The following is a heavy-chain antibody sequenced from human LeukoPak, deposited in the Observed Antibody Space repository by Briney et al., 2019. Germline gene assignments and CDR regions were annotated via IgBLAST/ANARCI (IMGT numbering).Heavy chain of an antibody. CDR2: VTPNTGNT. CDR1: GDTFTSYA. D-gene: IGHD1-26*01. V-gene: IGHV1-2*02. CDR3: ARRGRHSGSYKDWFDP. J-gene: IGHJ5*02. Sequence: GGSVKVSCKASGDTFTSYAMHWVRQAPGQGLEWMAWVTPNTGNTNYAQKFQGRVTMTRDTSISTAYMQLDRLRLEDTALYYCARRGRHSGSYKDWFDPWGQGTLVTVSS.